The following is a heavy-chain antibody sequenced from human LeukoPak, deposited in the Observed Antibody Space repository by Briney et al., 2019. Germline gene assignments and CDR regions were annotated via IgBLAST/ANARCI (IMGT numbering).Heavy chain of an antibody. D-gene: IGHD4-17*01. CDR3: ARGNGDYIDTFDN. J-gene: IGHJ3*02. CDR2: IYASGIT. Sequence: SQTLSLTCTVSGGSISSGNYFWAWIRQPAGKGLEWIGRIYASGITNYSPSLKSPVTISVDTSKNQFSLKLSSVTAADTAVYYCARGNGDYIDTFDNWGQGTMVTVSS. V-gene: IGHV4-61*02. CDR1: GGSISSGNYF.